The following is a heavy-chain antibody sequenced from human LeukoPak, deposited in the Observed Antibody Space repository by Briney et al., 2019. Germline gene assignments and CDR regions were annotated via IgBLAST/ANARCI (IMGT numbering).Heavy chain of an antibody. D-gene: IGHD4-17*01. V-gene: IGHV3-23*01. CDR3: ANGIYGAKGNWFDP. Sequence: GGSLRLSCAASGFTFTAYAMNWVRQAPGKGLEWVSAISGSGGTTYYADSVKGRFTISRDNSKNMLYLQMNSLTAEDTAVYYCANGIYGAKGNWFDPWGQGTVVTVSS. CDR2: ISGSGGTT. J-gene: IGHJ5*02. CDR1: GFTFTAYA.